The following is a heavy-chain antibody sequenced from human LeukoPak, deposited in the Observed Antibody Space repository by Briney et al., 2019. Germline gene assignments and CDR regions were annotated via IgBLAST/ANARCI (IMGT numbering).Heavy chain of an antibody. D-gene: IGHD1-14*01. Sequence: ASVKVSCKASGYTITGYYIHWVRQAPGQGLEWMGRVNPNSGGTDFAQKFQGRVTMTGDTSISTAYMELSRLKSDDTAVYYCTRGDRNEKFDYWGQGTLVTVSS. CDR1: GYTITGYY. V-gene: IGHV1-2*06. CDR3: TRGDRNEKFDY. CDR2: VNPNSGGT. J-gene: IGHJ4*02.